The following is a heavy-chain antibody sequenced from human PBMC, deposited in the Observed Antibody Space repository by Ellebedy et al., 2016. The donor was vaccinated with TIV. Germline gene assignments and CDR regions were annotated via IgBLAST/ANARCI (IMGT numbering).Heavy chain of an antibody. V-gene: IGHV3-74*01. CDR2: INKDGSST. CDR1: GFTFSSYW. Sequence: GGSLRLSXAASGFTFSSYWMHWVRQAPGKGLVLVSRINKDGSSTNYADSVKGRFTISRDNSKNTLYLQMNSLRAEDTAVYYCAKASGYSSGWYAAGYYYYGMDVWGQGTTVTVSS. D-gene: IGHD6-19*01. CDR3: AKASGYSSGWYAAGYYYYGMDV. J-gene: IGHJ6*02.